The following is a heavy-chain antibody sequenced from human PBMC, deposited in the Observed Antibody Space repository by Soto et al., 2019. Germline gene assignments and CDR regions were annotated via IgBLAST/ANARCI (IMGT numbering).Heavy chain of an antibody. Sequence: SETLSLTCTVSGGSISSYYWSRIRQPPGKGLEWIGSIYYSGSTYYNPSLKSRVTISVDTAKNQFSLKLSSVTAADTAVYYCARRRMVRGVTTSDYMDVWGKGTTVTVSS. CDR3: ARRRMVRGVTTSDYMDV. CDR2: IYYSGST. D-gene: IGHD3-10*01. CDR1: GGSISSYY. V-gene: IGHV4-59*05. J-gene: IGHJ6*03.